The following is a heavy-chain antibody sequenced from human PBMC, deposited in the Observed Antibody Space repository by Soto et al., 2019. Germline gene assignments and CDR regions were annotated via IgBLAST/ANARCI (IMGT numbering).Heavy chain of an antibody. CDR3: ARRSSWKGRYCFDS. CDR1: GASISNSGYY. V-gene: IGHV4-39*01. CDR2: IYYNGTT. Sequence: SETLSLTCTVSGASISNSGYYWDWIRQPPGKGLDWIGSIYYNGTTSYNPSLKSRVTISIDTSNNQFSLNLRSVTAADTAVYFCARRSSWKGRYCFDSWGQGTLVTVSS. J-gene: IGHJ5*01. D-gene: IGHD6-13*01.